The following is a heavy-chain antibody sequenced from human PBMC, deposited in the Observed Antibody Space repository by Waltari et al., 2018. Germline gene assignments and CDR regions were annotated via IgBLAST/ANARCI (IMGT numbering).Heavy chain of an antibody. CDR3: VRGPDRAKQGY. D-gene: IGHD3-22*01. CDR1: AGSSSDDY. CDR2: IHPGGGT. Sequence: QVLPQQWGAGLLKPSQTLSLPCVVYAGSSSDDYWNWIRHPPGQGLEWIGEIHPGGGTDYNPSLRSRVTISVETPKNQFSLRLTSVTAADTAVYYCVRGPDRAKQGYWGQGTLVSVSS. J-gene: IGHJ4*02. V-gene: IGHV4-34*01.